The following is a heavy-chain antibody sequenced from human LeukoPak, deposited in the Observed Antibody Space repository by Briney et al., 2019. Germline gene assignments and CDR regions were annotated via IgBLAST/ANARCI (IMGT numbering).Heavy chain of an antibody. CDR1: GGSISSYY. J-gene: IGHJ4*02. CDR3: ARGIRRGVGATRGAFDY. Sequence: SETLSLTCTVSGGSISSYYWSWIRQPPGKGLEWIGYIYYSGSTNYNPSLKSRVTISVDTSKNQFSLKLSSVTAADTAVYCCARGIRRGVGATRGAFDYWGQGTLVTVSS. CDR2: IYYSGST. V-gene: IGHV4-59*01. D-gene: IGHD1-26*01.